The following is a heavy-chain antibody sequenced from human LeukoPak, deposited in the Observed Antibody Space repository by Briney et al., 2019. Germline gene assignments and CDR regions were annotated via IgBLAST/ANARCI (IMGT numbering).Heavy chain of an antibody. J-gene: IGHJ6*02. CDR1: GGSISSSSYY. CDR3: ARQVGSSYYYYYYGMDV. V-gene: IGHV4-39*01. CDR2: IYYSGST. Sequence: SETLSLTCTVSGGSISSSSYYWGWIRQPLGKGLEWIGRIYYSGSTYYNPSLKSRVTISVDTSKNQFSLKLSSVTAADTAVYYCARQVGSSYYYYYYGMDVWGQGTTVTVSS. D-gene: IGHD6-25*01.